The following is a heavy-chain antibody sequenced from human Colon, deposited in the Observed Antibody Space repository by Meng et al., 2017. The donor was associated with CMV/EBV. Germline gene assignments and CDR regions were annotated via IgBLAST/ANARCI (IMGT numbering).Heavy chain of an antibody. CDR3: ARGGGLDTLAAFDI. D-gene: IGHD1-1*01. CDR2: ISSSGSNR. V-gene: IGHV3-30*04. CDR1: GIILGDYV. Sequence: GGSLRLSCAASGIILGDYVMHWVRQAPGKGLEWVAFISSSGSNRNYADAVKGRFTIPRDNSRNILFLQMNNLRPDDTAVYYCARGGGLDTLAAFDIWGQGTMVTVSS. J-gene: IGHJ3*02.